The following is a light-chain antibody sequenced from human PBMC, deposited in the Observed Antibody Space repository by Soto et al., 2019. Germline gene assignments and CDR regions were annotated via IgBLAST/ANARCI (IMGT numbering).Light chain of an antibody. CDR2: DSS. CDR3: QQRRT. CDR1: QSVSSY. J-gene: IGKJ1*01. Sequence: IVLTQSPATLSLSPGERYTLSCRASQSVSSYLAWYQQKPGQAPRLLIYDSSNRATGIPARFSGSGSGKDFTLTISSLEPEDFAVYYCQQRRTFGQGNKVE. V-gene: IGKV3-11*01.